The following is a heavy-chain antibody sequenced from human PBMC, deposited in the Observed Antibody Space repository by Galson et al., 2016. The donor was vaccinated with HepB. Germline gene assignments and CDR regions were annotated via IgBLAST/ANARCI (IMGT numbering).Heavy chain of an antibody. Sequence: TLSLTCTVSGGSISSGGYYWSWIRQHPGKGLEWIGYIYYSGSTYYNPSLRSRVTISADTSKNQFSQKLSSVTAADTAVYYCASWGYSSSLYSDYRGQGTLVTVSS. CDR1: GGSISSGGYY. D-gene: IGHD6-13*01. V-gene: IGHV4-31*03. CDR3: ASWGYSSSLYSDY. CDR2: IYYSGST. J-gene: IGHJ4*02.